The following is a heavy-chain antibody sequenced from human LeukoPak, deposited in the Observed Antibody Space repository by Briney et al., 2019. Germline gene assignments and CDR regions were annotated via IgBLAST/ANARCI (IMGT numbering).Heavy chain of an antibody. CDR3: AREHDFWSNSQDAFDI. Sequence: SETLSLTCTVSGGSISSYYWSWIRQPAGKGLEWIGRIYTSGSTNYNPSLKSRVTMSVDTSKNQFSLKLSSVTAADTAVYYCAREHDFWSNSQDAFDIWGQETMVTVSS. J-gene: IGHJ3*02. CDR2: IYTSGST. CDR1: GGSISSYY. D-gene: IGHD3-3*01. V-gene: IGHV4-4*07.